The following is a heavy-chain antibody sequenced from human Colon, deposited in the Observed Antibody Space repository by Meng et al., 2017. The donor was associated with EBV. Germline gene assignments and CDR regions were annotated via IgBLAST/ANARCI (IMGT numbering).Heavy chain of an antibody. CDR2: IYYRGST. CDR1: VGSITSTSSY. J-gene: IGHJ4*02. Sequence: HLNLQESGPGLVKPSETLSLTCTISVGSITSTSSYWGWVRQPPGKGLEWIGRIYYRGSTNYNPSLQSRISLSVDMSKNQFSLKVNSVTAADTAIYYCVISSHNWGQGTLVTVSS. D-gene: IGHD3-3*02. V-gene: IGHV4-39*07. CDR3: VISSHN.